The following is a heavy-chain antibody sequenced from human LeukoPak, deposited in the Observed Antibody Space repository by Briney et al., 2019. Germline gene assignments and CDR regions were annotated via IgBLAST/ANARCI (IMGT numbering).Heavy chain of an antibody. CDR3: ARVGYSSPEDY. CDR2: ISGSGGST. D-gene: IGHD6-13*01. V-gene: IGHV3-23*01. Sequence: GGSLRLSCAASGFTFSSYAMSWVRQAPGKGLEWVSAISGSGGSTYYADSVKGRFTISRDNSKNTLYPQMNSLRAEDTAVYYCARVGYSSPEDYWGQGTLVTVSS. CDR1: GFTFSSYA. J-gene: IGHJ4*02.